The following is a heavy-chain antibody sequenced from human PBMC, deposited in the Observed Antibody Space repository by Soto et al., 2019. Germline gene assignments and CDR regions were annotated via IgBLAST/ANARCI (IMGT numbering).Heavy chain of an antibody. CDR3: VIDLGYFDF. Sequence: QVQLVQSGTEVKKPGSSVAVSCQASAGTFNNHSLSWVRQAPGQGLEWMGRSIPILGRADYSQKFQGRLTLTVDKSTSTPDMELSSLTSEDTAVYYCVIDLGYFDFWGQGTLVTVSS. J-gene: IGHJ4*02. CDR2: SIPILGRA. D-gene: IGHD2-15*01. V-gene: IGHV1-69*02. CDR1: AGTFNNHS.